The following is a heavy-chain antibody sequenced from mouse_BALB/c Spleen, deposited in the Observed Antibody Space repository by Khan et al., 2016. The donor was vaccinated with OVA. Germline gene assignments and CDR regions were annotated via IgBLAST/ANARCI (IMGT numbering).Heavy chain of an antibody. CDR3: ARIYRSDFDY. J-gene: IGHJ2*01. V-gene: IGHV1-20*02. CDR2: INPHNGET. Sequence: VQLKESGPELVKPGASVKISCKASGYSFTGYFMNWVMQSHRKSLEWIGRINPHNGETFYNQKFKDKATLTADESSSTAHMELRSLASEDSAVYYCARIYRSDFDYWGQGTTLTVSS. D-gene: IGHD2-1*01. CDR1: GYSFTGYF.